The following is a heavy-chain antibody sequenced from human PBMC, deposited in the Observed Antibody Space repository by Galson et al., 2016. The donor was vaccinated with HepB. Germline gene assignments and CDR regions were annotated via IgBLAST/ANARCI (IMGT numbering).Heavy chain of an antibody. CDR1: GFTFSSYG. D-gene: IGHD5-18*01. CDR2: INQDGTVT. V-gene: IGHV3-7*04. Sequence: SLRLSCAASGFTFSSYGMHWVRQAPGKGLVWVSSINQDGTVTHYVDSVRGRFTISRDNAKSSLFLQMNSLRAEDTAVYFCARAYQYTLDYWGQGTLVTVSS. CDR3: ARAYQYTLDY. J-gene: IGHJ4*02.